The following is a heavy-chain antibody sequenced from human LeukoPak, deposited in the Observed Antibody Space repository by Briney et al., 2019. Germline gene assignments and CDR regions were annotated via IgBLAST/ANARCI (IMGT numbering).Heavy chain of an antibody. Sequence: ASVKVSCKASGYTFTGYYMHWVRQAPGQGLEWMGWINPNSGGTNYAQKFQGWVTMTRDTSISTAYMELSRLRSDDTAVYYCARGQEMATITSLDYWGQGTLVTVSS. CDR1: GYTFTGYY. J-gene: IGHJ4*02. D-gene: IGHD5-24*01. V-gene: IGHV1-2*04. CDR2: INPNSGGT. CDR3: ARGQEMATITSLDY.